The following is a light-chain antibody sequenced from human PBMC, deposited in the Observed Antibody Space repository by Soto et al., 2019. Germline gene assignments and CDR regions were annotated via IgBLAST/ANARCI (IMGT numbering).Light chain of an antibody. CDR1: QSVSSN. J-gene: IGKJ1*01. CDR2: GAS. Sequence: EIVMTQSPATLSVSPGERATLSCRARQSVSSNLAWYQQKPGQAPRLLIYGASTRATGTPARFSGSGSGTEVTLTISSLQSEDFAVYYCQQYNNWPPTFGQGTKVQIK. V-gene: IGKV3-15*01. CDR3: QQYNNWPPT.